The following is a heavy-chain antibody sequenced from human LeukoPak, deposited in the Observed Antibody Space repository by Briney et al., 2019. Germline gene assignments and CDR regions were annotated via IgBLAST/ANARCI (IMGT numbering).Heavy chain of an antibody. CDR2: FNGRGGTT. Sequence: GGSLRLSCAASGFTLSSHMMSWVRQAPGKGLEWVSYFNGRGGTTDYADSVKGRFTMLRDSSKDTLFLQMNSLRAEDTAVYYCAMGVGFTTCMDVWGQGTTVTVSS. CDR1: GFTLSSHM. J-gene: IGHJ6*02. V-gene: IGHV3-23*01. D-gene: IGHD1-14*01. CDR3: AMGVGFTTCMDV.